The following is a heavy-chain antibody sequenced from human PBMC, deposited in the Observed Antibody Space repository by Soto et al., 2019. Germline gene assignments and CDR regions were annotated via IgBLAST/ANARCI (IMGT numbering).Heavy chain of an antibody. V-gene: IGHV3-30*18. CDR2: ISCDGSNK. CDR3: AKDQLNVGGLDY. D-gene: IGHD2-15*01. Sequence: QVQLVESGGGVVQPGRSLRLSCAASGFTFSSYGMHWVRQAPGKGLEWVAVISCDGSNKYYADSVKGRFTISRDNSKNTLYLQMNSLRAEDTAVYYCAKDQLNVGGLDYWGQGTLVTVSS. CDR1: GFTFSSYG. J-gene: IGHJ4*02.